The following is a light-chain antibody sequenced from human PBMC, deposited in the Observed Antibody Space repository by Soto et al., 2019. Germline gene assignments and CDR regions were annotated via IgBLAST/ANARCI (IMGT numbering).Light chain of an antibody. CDR3: SSYTSSSTLPYV. CDR1: SSDVGSYTL. Sequence: QSALTQPASVSGSPGQSITISCTGTSSDVGSYTLVSWYQQNPGKAPKLIIYEGTKRPSGVSNRFSGSKSGNTASLTISGLQAEDEADYYCSSYTSSSTLPYVFGTGTKVTVL. V-gene: IGLV2-14*02. J-gene: IGLJ1*01. CDR2: EGT.